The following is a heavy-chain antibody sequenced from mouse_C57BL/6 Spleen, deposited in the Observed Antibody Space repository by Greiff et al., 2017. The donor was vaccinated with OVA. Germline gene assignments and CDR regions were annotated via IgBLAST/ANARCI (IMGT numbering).Heavy chain of an antibody. V-gene: IGHV2-6*03. J-gene: IGHJ2*01. CDR1: GFSLTSYG. CDR2: IWSDGST. CDR3: ARGGYDEEGYFDY. Sequence: VQGVESGPGLVAPSQSLSITCTVSGFSLTSYGVHWVRQPPGKGLEWLVVIWSDGSTTYNSALKSRLSISKDNSKSQVFLKMNSLQTDDTAMYYCARGGYDEEGYFDYWGQGTTLTVSS. D-gene: IGHD2-2*01.